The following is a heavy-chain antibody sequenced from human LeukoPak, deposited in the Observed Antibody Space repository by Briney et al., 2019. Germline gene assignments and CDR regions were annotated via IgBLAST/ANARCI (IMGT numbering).Heavy chain of an antibody. CDR3: ARGIIGGSRVY. CDR1: GYTFTGYY. CDR2: INPNSGGT. V-gene: IGHV1-2*02. D-gene: IGHD1-26*01. J-gene: IGHJ4*02. Sequence: ASVKVSCKASGYTFTGYYMHWVRQAPGQGLEWMGWINPNSGGTNYAQEFQGRVTMTRDTSISTAYMELSRLRSDDTAVYYCARGIIGGSRVYWGQGTLVTVSS.